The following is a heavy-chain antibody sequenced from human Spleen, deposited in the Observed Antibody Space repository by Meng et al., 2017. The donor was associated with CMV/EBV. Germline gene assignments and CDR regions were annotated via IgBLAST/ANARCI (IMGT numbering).Heavy chain of an antibody. CDR3: ARAYNVPGWFGP. V-gene: IGHV3-11*01. D-gene: IGHD1-14*01. Sequence: SCVASGFTFSGYYLGWIRQAPGKGLEWLSYISGSGSAIYYANSVKGRFTISRDNAKNSLDLQMNGLRAEDTAVYFCARAYNVPGWFGPWGRGTLVTVSS. CDR2: ISGSGSAI. J-gene: IGHJ5*02. CDR1: GFTFSGYY.